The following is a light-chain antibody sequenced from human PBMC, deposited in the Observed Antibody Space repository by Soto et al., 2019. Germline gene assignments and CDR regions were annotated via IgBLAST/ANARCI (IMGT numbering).Light chain of an antibody. J-gene: IGKJ1*01. CDR1: QNIKNY. V-gene: IGKV1-39*01. CDR2: GAS. Sequence: DIQMTQSPSSLSASVGDRVTITCRTSQNIKNYLNWYQQKPGRAPKLLIYGASDLQSGVPSRFSGSGSGTDFTLTISSLQSEDFATYYCQQTYNTPSWTFGQGTKVEVK. CDR3: QQTYNTPSWT.